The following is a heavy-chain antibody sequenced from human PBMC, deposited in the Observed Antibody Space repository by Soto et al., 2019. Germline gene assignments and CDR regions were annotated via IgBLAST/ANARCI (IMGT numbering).Heavy chain of an antibody. CDR2: ISYDGSNK. V-gene: IGHV3-30-3*01. CDR3: ARDGPYDFWTSPDPTRYYYYGMAV. D-gene: IGHD3-3*01. Sequence: QVQLVESGGGVVQPGRSLRLSCAASGFTFSSYAMHWVRQAPGKGLEWVAVISYDGSNKYYADSVKGRFTISRDNSKNTLYLQMNSLSAEATAVYSCARDGPYDFWTSPDPTRYYYYGMAVWGQGTTVTVSS. J-gene: IGHJ6*02. CDR1: GFTFSSYA.